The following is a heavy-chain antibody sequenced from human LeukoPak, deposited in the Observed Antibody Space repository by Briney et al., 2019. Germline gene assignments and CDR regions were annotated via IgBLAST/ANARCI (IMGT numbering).Heavy chain of an antibody. CDR2: IRYDGTNK. J-gene: IGHJ4*02. Sequence: GGSLRLSCAASGFTFSTYGMHWVRQAPGKGLEWVAFIRYDGTNKYYADSVKGRFTISRDNSKNTLYLQMNTLRAEDTAVYYCAPRVVVITAPFDYWGQGTLVTVSS. CDR3: APRVVVITAPFDY. V-gene: IGHV3-30*02. D-gene: IGHD2-21*01. CDR1: GFTFSTYG.